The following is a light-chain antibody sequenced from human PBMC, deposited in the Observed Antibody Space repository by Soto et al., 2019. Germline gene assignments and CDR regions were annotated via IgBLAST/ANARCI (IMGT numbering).Light chain of an antibody. Sequence: EIVLTQSPGILSFSPGERATLSCRASQSVSSNYLAWYQQKPGQAPRLLFYDASRRATGTPDRFSVSGSGTDFTLTISGLEPGDFAVYYCQQYADSPRSFGQGTKVDIK. CDR3: QQYADSPRS. V-gene: IGKV3-20*01. J-gene: IGKJ1*01. CDR2: DAS. CDR1: QSVSSNY.